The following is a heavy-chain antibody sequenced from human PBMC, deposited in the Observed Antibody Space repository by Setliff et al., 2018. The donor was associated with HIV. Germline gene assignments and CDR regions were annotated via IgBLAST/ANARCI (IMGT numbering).Heavy chain of an antibody. CDR3: ARGLPSV. CDR2: ICTSGST. V-gene: IGHV4-61*02. J-gene: IGHJ4*02. Sequence: SETLSLTCTVSGGSISSGSYYWSWIRQPAGKGLEWIGRICTSGSTNYNPSLKSRVTISVDTSKNQFSLKLSSVTAADTAVYYCARGLPSVWGQGTLVTVSS. CDR1: GGSISSGSYY.